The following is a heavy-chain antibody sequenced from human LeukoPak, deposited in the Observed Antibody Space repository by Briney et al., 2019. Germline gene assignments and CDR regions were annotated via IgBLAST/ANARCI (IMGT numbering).Heavy chain of an antibody. CDR3: ARSSTLIASQPRIPPHYYYYGMDV. Sequence: SVKVSCKASGGTFSSYAISWVRQAPGQGLEWMGGIIPIFGTANYAQKFQGRVTITADKSTSTAYMELSSLRSEDTAVYYCARSSTLIASQPRIPPHYYYYGMDVWGKGTTVTVSS. CDR2: IIPIFGTA. CDR1: GGTFSSYA. J-gene: IGHJ6*04. V-gene: IGHV1-69*06. D-gene: IGHD2/OR15-2a*01.